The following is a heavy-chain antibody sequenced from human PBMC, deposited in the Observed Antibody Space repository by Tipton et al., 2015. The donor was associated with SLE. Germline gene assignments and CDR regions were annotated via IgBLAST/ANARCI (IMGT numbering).Heavy chain of an antibody. D-gene: IGHD6-13*01. CDR2: ITNNGNT. V-gene: IGHV4-39*02. J-gene: IGHJ4*02. Sequence: LRLSCTVSGGSGNSITSHYWSWIRQPPGKGLEWIGRITNNGNTYYIPSLQSRVTMSVDTSKNHFSLKLSSVTAADTAVYYCAGAVGTAAGLRDYWGQGTLVTVSS. CDR1: GGSGNSITSHY. CDR3: AGAVGTAAGLRDY.